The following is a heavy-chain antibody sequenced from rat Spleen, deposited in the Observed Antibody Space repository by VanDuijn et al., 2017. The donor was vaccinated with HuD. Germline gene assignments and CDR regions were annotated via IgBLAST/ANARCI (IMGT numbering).Heavy chain of an antibody. CDR1: GFTFSSFP. Sequence: EVQLVESGGGLVQPGRSLKLSCAASGFTFSSFPMAWVRQAPEKGLEWVASISSGGGGTYYVDSVKGRFIISRDNAKSTLYLAMDSLKSEDTARYYCARQGYGWSHGFAYWGQGTLVSVSS. CDR3: ARQGYGWSHGFAY. J-gene: IGHJ3*01. D-gene: IGHD1-12*02. V-gene: IGHV5-25*01. CDR2: ISSGGGGT.